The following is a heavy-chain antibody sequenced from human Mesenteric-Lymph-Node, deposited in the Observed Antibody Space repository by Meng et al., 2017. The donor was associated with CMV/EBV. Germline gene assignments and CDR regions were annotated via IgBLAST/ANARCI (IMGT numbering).Heavy chain of an antibody. CDR2: IYYSGST. J-gene: IGHJ2*01. CDR1: GGSISSGDYY. CDR3: ARGDDLGTFDL. V-gene: IGHV4-31*03. Sequence: SETLSLTCTVSGGSISSGDYYWSWIRQHPGKGLEWIGYIYYSGSTYYNPSLKSRVTISVDTSKNQFSLKLSSVTAADTAVYYCARGDDLGTFDLWGRGTLVTVSS. D-gene: IGHD3-16*01.